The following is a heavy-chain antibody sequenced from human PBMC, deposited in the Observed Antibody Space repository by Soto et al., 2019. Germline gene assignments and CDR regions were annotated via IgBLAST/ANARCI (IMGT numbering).Heavy chain of an antibody. V-gene: IGHV4-31*03. CDR3: ARGEIEGCSGGSCYSYYYYGMDV. CDR2: IYYSGST. D-gene: IGHD2-15*01. J-gene: IGHJ6*02. Sequence: SETLSLTCTVSGGSISSGAYYWSWIRPHPGKGLEWIGNIYYSGSTDSNSSLKSRVTISVDTSKNQFSLKLSSVTAADTAVYYCARGEIEGCSGGSCYSYYYYGMDVWGQGTRVTVSS. CDR1: GGSISSGAYY.